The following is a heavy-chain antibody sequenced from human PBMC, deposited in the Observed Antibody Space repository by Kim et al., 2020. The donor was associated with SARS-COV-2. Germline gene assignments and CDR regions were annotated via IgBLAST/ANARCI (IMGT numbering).Heavy chain of an antibody. D-gene: IGHD1-1*01. V-gene: IGHV3-74*01. CDR3: ARAWNDHWSFDL. Sequence: GGSLRLSCAASGFTFRNYWMHWVRQVPGKGLVWVSHINEDGSNTNYADSVRGRFSISRDNAKNTVYLQMNNLRAGDTAMYYCARAWNDHWSFDLWGRGTLVTVAS. J-gene: IGHJ2*01. CDR2: INEDGSNT. CDR1: GFTFRNYW.